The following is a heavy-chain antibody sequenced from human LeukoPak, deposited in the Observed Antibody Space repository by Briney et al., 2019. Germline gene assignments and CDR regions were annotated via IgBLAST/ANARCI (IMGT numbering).Heavy chain of an antibody. CDR1: GFTFSSYA. V-gene: IGHV3-23*01. Sequence: PGGSLRLSCAASGFTFSSYAMSWVRQAPGKGLEWVSAISGSGGSTYYADSVKGRFTISRDNAKNSLYLQMNSLRAEDTAVYYCAREIVRQWLPRFRAFDIWGQGTMVTVSS. CDR2: ISGSGGST. CDR3: AREIVRQWLPRFRAFDI. J-gene: IGHJ3*02. D-gene: IGHD6-19*01.